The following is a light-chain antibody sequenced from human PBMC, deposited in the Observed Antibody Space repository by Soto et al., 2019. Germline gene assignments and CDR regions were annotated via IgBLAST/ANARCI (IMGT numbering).Light chain of an antibody. CDR2: EVS. CDR1: ITLFGGYNY. V-gene: IGLV2-8*01. CDR3: SAYAGSDILIV. Sequence: QSVRSLVVSASGSAGECVSISCTRTITLFGGYNYVSWYQQHPGNVPKLMIYEVSKRPSGAPDRFSGSKSGNTASLTVSVLQAEDDADYYRSAYAGSDILIVFGTETTVPV. J-gene: IGLJ1*01.